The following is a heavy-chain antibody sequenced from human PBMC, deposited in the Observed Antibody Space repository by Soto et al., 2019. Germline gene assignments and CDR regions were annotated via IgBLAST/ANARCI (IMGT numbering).Heavy chain of an antibody. D-gene: IGHD3-22*01. CDR1: GFTFSSYA. J-gene: IGHJ4*02. CDR2: ISGSGGST. CDR3: AKDVYDSSGYYDY. V-gene: IGHV3-23*01. Sequence: GGSLRLSCAASGFTFSSYAMSWVRQAPGKGLEWVSAISGSGGSTYYADSVKGRFTISRDNSKNTPYLQMNSLRAEGTAVYYCAKDVYDSSGYYDYWGQGTRVTVSS.